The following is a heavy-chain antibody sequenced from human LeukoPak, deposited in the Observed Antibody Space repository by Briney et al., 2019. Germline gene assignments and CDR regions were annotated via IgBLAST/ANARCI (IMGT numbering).Heavy chain of an antibody. Sequence: GGSLRLSCAASAINVTTNYMTWIRQAPGKGLEWVSLIYGDNAAYYAESVRGRFIISRGSLKNTLFLQMNSLRAEDTAVYYCVSSTGQQFIPYDYWGHGTHVTVSS. CDR2: IYGDNAA. CDR3: VSSTGQQFIPYDY. J-gene: IGHJ4*01. D-gene: IGHD6-13*01. V-gene: IGHV3-66*02. CDR1: AINVTTNY.